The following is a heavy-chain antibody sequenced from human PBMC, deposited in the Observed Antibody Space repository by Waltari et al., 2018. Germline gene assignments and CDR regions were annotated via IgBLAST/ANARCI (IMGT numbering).Heavy chain of an antibody. CDR3: ARDLAGGRGWFDP. V-gene: IGHV3-53*01. D-gene: IGHD2-15*01. Sequence: EVQLVESGGGLIQPGGSLRLSCAASGFTVSSNYLSWVRQAPGKGLEWVSVSYSGGSTYYADSVKGRFTISRDNSKNTLYLQMNSLRAEDTAVYYCARDLAGGRGWFDPWGQGTLVTVSS. CDR2: SYSGGST. CDR1: GFTVSSNY. J-gene: IGHJ5*02.